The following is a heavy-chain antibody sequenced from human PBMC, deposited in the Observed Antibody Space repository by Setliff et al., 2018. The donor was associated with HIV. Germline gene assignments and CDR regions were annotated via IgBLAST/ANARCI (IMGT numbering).Heavy chain of an antibody. CDR3: AADMGYGGHGRAFDI. Sequence: ASVKVSCKASGYTFTNYGISWVRQAPGQGLEWMGWISGYNGDTNYAQKLQGRVTMTTDTSTSTAYMELGSLRSDDTAIYYCAADMGYGGHGRAFDIWGQGTMVTVSS. D-gene: IGHD4-17*01. J-gene: IGHJ3*02. CDR2: ISGYNGDT. V-gene: IGHV1-18*01. CDR1: GYTFTNYG.